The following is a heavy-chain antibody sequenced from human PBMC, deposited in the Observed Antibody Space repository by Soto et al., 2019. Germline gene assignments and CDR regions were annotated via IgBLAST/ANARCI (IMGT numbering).Heavy chain of an antibody. Sequence: GASVKVSCKASGYTFTSYYMHWVRQAPGQGLEWMGIINPSGGSTSYAQKFQGRVTMTRDASTSTVYMELSSLRSEDTAVYYCASPNSSSSPYYGMDVWGQGTTVTVSS. D-gene: IGHD6-6*01. CDR2: INPSGGST. J-gene: IGHJ6*02. V-gene: IGHV1-46*01. CDR3: ASPNSSSSPYYGMDV. CDR1: GYTFTSYY.